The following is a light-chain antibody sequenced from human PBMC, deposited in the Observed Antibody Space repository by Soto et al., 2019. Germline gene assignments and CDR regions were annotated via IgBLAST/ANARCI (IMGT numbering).Light chain of an antibody. J-gene: IGKJ1*01. CDR2: GAS. V-gene: IGKV3-15*01. CDR1: QSVSSD. CDR3: QQYNNWPRT. Sequence: EIVMTQSPATLSVSPGERATLSCRASQSVSSDLAWYHQKPGQAPRLLIYGASTRATGIPARFSGSGSGTELTLTINSLQSEDFAVYYCQQYNNWPRTFGHGTKVEIK.